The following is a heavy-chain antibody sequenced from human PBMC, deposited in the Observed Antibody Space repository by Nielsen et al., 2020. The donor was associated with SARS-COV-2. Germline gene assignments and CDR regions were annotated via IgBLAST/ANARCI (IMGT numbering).Heavy chain of an antibody. V-gene: IGHV4-30-4*01. CDR3: ASSNGIAVAGTVDY. CDR1: GGSISSGDYY. CDR2: IYYSGST. D-gene: IGHD6-19*01. J-gene: IGHJ4*02. Sequence: SETLSLTCTVSGGSISSGDYYWSWIRQPPGKGLEWIGYIYYSGSTYYNPSLKSRVTISVDTSKNQFSLKLSSVTAADTAVYYCASSNGIAVAGTVDYWGQGTLVTVSS.